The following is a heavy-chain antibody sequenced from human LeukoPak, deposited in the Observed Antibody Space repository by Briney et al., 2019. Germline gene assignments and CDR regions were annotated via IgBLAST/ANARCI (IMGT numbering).Heavy chain of an antibody. CDR3: AADEGSRHCSSTSCPSVY. Sequence: GGSLRLSCAASEFSVGSNYMTWVRQAPGKGLEWVAVISYDGSNKYYADSVKGRFTISRDNSKNTLYLQMNSLRAEDTAVYYCAADEGSRHCSSTSCPSVYWGQGTLVTVSS. V-gene: IGHV3-30*03. J-gene: IGHJ4*02. D-gene: IGHD2-2*01. CDR2: ISYDGSNK. CDR1: EFSVGSNY.